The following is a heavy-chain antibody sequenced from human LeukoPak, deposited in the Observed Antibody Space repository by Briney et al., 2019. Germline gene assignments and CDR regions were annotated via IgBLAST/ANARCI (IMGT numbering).Heavy chain of an antibody. V-gene: IGHV3-11*06. Sequence: GGSLRLSCAASGFTFSDYYMSWIRQAPGKGLEWVSYISSSSSYTNYADSVKGRFTISRDNAKNSLYLQMNSLRAEDTAVYYWARGGGPYCSGGSCYLLFDPWGQGTLVTVSS. CDR1: GFTFSDYY. CDR2: ISSSSSYT. D-gene: IGHD2-15*01. CDR3: ARGGGPYCSGGSCYLLFDP. J-gene: IGHJ5*02.